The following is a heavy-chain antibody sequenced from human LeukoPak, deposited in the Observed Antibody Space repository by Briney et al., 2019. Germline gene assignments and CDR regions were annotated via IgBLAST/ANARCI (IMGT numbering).Heavy chain of an antibody. V-gene: IGHV4-34*01. J-gene: IGHJ4*02. CDR2: INHSGST. D-gene: IGHD3-9*01. CDR1: GGSFSGYY. CDR3: ARGSGVEAYYDILTGYREAFDY. Sequence: SETLSLTCAVYGGSFSGYYWSWIRQPPGKGLEWIGEINHSGSTNYNPPLKSRVTISVDTSKNQFSLKLSSVTAADTAVYYCARGSGVEAYYDILTGYREAFDYWGQGTLVTVSS.